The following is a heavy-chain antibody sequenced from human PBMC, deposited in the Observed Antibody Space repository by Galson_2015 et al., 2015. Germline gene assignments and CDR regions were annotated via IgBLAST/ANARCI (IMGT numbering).Heavy chain of an antibody. CDR3: ARDRATGTRDFDY. D-gene: IGHD1-1*01. CDR1: GYTFTAYY. CDR2: INPSYGTK. V-gene: IGHV1-46*01. Sequence: SVKVSCKASGYTFTAYYIHWVRQAPGQGLEWMGYINPSYGTKRYAQKFQDRVTMTMDKSTSTVYMELSSLRSEDTAVYYSARDRATGTRDFDYWGQGTLVTVSS. J-gene: IGHJ4*02.